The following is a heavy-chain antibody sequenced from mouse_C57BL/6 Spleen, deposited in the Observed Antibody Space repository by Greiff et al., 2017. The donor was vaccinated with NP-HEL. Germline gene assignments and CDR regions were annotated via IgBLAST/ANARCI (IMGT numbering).Heavy chain of an antibody. CDR2: IDPSDSYT. V-gene: IGHV1-50*01. CDR3: ARGTTVVDY. J-gene: IGHJ2*01. Sequence: QVQLQQPGAELVKPGASVKLSCKASGYTFTSYWMQWVKQRPGQGLEWIGEIDPSDSYTNYNQQFKGKATLTVDTSSSTAYMQLSSLTSEDSAVYYCARGTTVVDYWGQGTTLTVSS. CDR1: GYTFTSYW. D-gene: IGHD1-1*01.